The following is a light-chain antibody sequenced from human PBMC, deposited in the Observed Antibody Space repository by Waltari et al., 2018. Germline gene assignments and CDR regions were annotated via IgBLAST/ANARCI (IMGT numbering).Light chain of an antibody. CDR3: ASWDDSLSEYV. J-gene: IGLJ1*01. CDR2: GNN. CDR1: YSNIRSNS. V-gene: IGLV1-47*01. Sequence: QSVLTQPPSASGTPGQRVTISCSGSYSNIRSNSVNWYQHLPGTAPKPLIYGNNQRPYGVPDRFSGSKSGTSASLAISGLLSEDEADYYCASWDDSLSEYVFGTGTKVTVL.